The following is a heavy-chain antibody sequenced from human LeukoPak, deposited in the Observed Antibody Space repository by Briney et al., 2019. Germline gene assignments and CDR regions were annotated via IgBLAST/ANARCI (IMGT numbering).Heavy chain of an antibody. J-gene: IGHJ6*02. CDR2: INHSGST. D-gene: IGHD6-13*01. V-gene: IGHV4-34*01. Sequence: SETLSLTCAVYGGSFSGYYWSWIRQPPGKGLEWIGEINHSGSTNYNPSLKSRVTISVDTSKNQFSLKLSSVTAADTAVYYCARTGSTWGYYYYSMDVWGQGTTVTVSS. CDR3: ARTGSTWGYYYYSMDV. CDR1: GGSFSGYY.